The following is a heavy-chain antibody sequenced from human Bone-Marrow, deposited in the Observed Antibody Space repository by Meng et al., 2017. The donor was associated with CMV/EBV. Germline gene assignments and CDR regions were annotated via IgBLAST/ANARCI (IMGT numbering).Heavy chain of an antibody. V-gene: IGHV2-5*02. J-gene: IGHJ4*02. CDR1: GFSLSTSGVG. D-gene: IGHD3-10*01. CDR3: VRLSGPSLNF. Sequence: LTCTFSGFSLSTSGVGVTWNRQPQGKALEWLTLIYWDDDRRYSPALQSRLTITKDTSKNQVVLTMTNMDPVDTATYYCVRLSGPSLNFWGQGTLVTVSS. CDR2: IYWDDDR.